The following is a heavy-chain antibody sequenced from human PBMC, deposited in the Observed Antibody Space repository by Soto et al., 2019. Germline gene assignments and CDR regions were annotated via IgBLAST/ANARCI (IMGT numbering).Heavy chain of an antibody. CDR2: INHSGST. CDR3: ARGGLRAMGHS. D-gene: IGHD5-18*01. CDR1: GGSFSGYY. V-gene: IGHV4-34*01. Sequence: QVQLQQWGAGLLKPSETLSLTCAVYGGSFSGYYWSWIRQPPGKGLEWIGEINHSGSTNYNPSLKSRVTISVDTCKNQFSLKLSSVTAADTAVYYCARGGLRAMGHSWGQGTLVTVSS. J-gene: IGHJ4*02.